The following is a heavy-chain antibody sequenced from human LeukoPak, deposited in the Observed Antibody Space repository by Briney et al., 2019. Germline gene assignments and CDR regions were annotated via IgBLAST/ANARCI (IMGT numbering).Heavy chain of an antibody. J-gene: IGHJ6*03. V-gene: IGHV5-51*01. D-gene: IGHD4-23*01. CDR3: ARQGYGGNSGRYYYYYMDV. Sequence: GESLKISCKGSGYSFTSQWIAWVRQMPGKGLEWMGIIYPGDSDTRYSPSFQGQVTISADKSISTAYLQWSSLKASDTAMYYCARQGYGGNSGRYYYYYMDVWGKGTTVTVSS. CDR2: IYPGDSDT. CDR1: GYSFTSQW.